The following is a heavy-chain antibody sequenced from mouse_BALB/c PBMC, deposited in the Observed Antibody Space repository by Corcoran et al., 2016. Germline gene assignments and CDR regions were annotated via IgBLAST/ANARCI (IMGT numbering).Heavy chain of an antibody. J-gene: IGHJ2*01. CDR3: ARGKDYGTY. CDR2: IYPGDGST. CDR1: GYTFTSYY. D-gene: IGHD1-1*01. V-gene: IGHV1S56*01. Sequence: QVQLQQSGPELVKPGASVKMSCKASGYTFTSYYIHWVKQRPGQGLEWIGWIYPGDGSTKYNEKFKGKTTLTADKSSSTAYMLLSSLTSEDSAIYFCARGKDYGTYWGQGTTLTVSS.